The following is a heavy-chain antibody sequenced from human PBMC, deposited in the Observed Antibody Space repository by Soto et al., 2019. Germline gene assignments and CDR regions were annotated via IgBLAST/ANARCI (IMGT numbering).Heavy chain of an antibody. Sequence: SETLSLTCNVSGGSMSSYYWSWIRQPPGKGLEWIGYVYYSGSTNYNPSLKSRVTISVDTSKNQFSLDLRSVTAADTAMYYCARARGHPYKYCSGDDCYSPYFDYWGQGTLVTVSS. CDR1: GGSMSSYY. CDR3: ARARGHPYKYCSGDDCYSPYFDY. V-gene: IGHV4-59*01. CDR2: VYYSGST. J-gene: IGHJ4*02. D-gene: IGHD2-15*01.